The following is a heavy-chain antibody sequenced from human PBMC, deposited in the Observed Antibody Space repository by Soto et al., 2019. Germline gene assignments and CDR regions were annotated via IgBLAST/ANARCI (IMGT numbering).Heavy chain of an antibody. J-gene: IGHJ5*02. CDR3: ARHPILDP. Sequence: SETLSLTCTVSGGSISSYYWSWIRQPPGKGLEWIGYIYYGGSTYYNPSLKSRVTISVDTSKNQFSLKLSSVTAADTAVYYCARHPILDPWGQGTLVTVSS. CDR1: GGSISSYY. CDR2: IYYGGST. V-gene: IGHV4-59*04. D-gene: IGHD3-3*01.